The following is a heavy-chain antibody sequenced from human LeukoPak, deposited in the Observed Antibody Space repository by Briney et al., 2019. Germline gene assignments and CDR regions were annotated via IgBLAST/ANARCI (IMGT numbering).Heavy chain of an antibody. V-gene: IGHV4-4*07. J-gene: IGHJ5*02. CDR3: AKEVVGP. D-gene: IGHD1-26*01. CDR1: DTSINTYY. CDR2: IYATGTT. Sequence: SETLSLTCTVSDTSINTYYWSWIRQPAGKGLEWIGHIYATGTTNYNPSLNSRVTMSIDTSKNQISLKLSSVTAADTAVYYCAKEVVGPWGQGTLVTVSS.